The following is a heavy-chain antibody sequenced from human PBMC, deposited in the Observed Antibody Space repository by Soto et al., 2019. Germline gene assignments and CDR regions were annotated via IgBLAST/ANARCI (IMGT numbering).Heavy chain of an antibody. D-gene: IGHD3-9*01. CDR2: IYWDDSK. V-gene: IGHV2-5*02. CDR1: GFSLSTSGVG. Sequence: QITLKESGPTLVRPTQTLTLTCAFSGFSLSTSGVGVGWIRQPPGKALEWLAVIYWDDSKHYSPSLRSRLTITKDTSKNXVXLXMTNMDPMDTGTYYCAHKGPEDWPLDYWGQGTLVTVSS. CDR3: AHKGPEDWPLDY. J-gene: IGHJ4*02.